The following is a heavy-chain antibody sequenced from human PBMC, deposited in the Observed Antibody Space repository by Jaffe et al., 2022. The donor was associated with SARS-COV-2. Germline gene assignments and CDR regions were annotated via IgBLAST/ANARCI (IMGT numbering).Heavy chain of an antibody. CDR1: GFTFSSYW. J-gene: IGHJ4*02. CDR2: IKQDGSEK. CDR3: ARDRYNFWSGFINYYFDY. Sequence: EVQLVESGGGLVQPGGSLRLSCAASGFTFSSYWMSWVRQAPGKGLEWVANIKQDGSEKYYVDSVKGRFTISRDNAKNSLYLQMNSLRAEDTAVYYCARDRYNFWSGFINYYFDYWGQGTLVTVSS. D-gene: IGHD3-3*01. V-gene: IGHV3-7*01.